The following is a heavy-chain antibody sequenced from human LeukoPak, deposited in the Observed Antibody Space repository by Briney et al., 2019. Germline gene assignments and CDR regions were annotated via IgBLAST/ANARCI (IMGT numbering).Heavy chain of an antibody. J-gene: IGHJ4*02. Sequence: ASVKVSCKASGSTFPDYYIHWVRQAPGQGLEWIGFINPNSGGTHYAHNFQGRVTVTRDTSISTVYLEMIRLRSDDTAVYYCARKGRIYGDYDYWGRGTLVTVSS. CDR1: GSTFPDYY. CDR3: ARKGRIYGDYDY. V-gene: IGHV1-2*02. CDR2: INPNSGGT. D-gene: IGHD4-17*01.